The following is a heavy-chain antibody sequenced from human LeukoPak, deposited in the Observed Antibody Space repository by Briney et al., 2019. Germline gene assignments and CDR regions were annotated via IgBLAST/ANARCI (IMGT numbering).Heavy chain of an antibody. CDR1: GFTFDDYA. Sequence: PGGSLRLSCAASGFTFDDYAMHWVRQAPGKGLEWASGISWNSGSIGYADSVKGRFTISRDNAKNSLYLQMNSLRAEDTAVYYCARSLVVDYWGQGTLVTVSS. J-gene: IGHJ4*02. D-gene: IGHD2-15*01. CDR3: ARSLVVDY. V-gene: IGHV3-9*01. CDR2: ISWNSGSI.